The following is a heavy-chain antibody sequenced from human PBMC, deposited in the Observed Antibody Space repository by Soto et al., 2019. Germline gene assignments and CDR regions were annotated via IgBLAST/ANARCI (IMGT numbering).Heavy chain of an antibody. CDR1: GYTFTSYY. CDR2: INPSGGST. Sequence: GASVKVSCKASGYTFTSYYMHWVRQAPGQGLEWMGIINPSGGSTSYAQKFQGRVTMTRDTSTSTVYMELSSLRSEDTAVYYCARCSCDYGSYYYYGMDVWGQGTTVTVSS. V-gene: IGHV1-46*01. J-gene: IGHJ6*02. CDR3: ARCSCDYGSYYYYGMDV. D-gene: IGHD4-17*01.